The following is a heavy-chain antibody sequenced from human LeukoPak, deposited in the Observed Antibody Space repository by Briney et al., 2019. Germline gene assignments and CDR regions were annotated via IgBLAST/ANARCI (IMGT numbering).Heavy chain of an antibody. CDR1: GGSISSSSYY. V-gene: IGHV4-39*07. Sequence: SETLSLTCTVSGGSISSSSYYWGWIRQPPGKGLEWIGSIYYSGSTYYNPSLKSRVTISVDTSKNQFSLKLSSVTAADTAVYYCARDGGPDMVRGVITTQDAFDIWGQGTMVTVSS. D-gene: IGHD3-10*01. CDR2: IYYSGST. CDR3: ARDGGPDMVRGVITTQDAFDI. J-gene: IGHJ3*02.